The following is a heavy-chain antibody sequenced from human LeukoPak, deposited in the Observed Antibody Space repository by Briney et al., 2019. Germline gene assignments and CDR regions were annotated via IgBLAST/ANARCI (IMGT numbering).Heavy chain of an antibody. CDR3: ARDTGYNTFDY. CDR1: GFAFSVYA. Sequence: HAGGSLRLSCAASGFAFSVYAMSWLRQPPGKGLEWVSAISPSGPDTYYADSVKGRFTISRDNSKNTLYLQMNSLRAEDTAVYYCARDTGYNTFDYWGQGTLVTVSS. D-gene: IGHD5-24*01. V-gene: IGHV3-23*01. J-gene: IGHJ4*02. CDR2: ISPSGPDT.